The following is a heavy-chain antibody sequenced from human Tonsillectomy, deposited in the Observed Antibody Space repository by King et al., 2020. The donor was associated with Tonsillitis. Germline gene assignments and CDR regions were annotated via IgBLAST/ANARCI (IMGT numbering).Heavy chain of an antibody. CDR2: INHSGST. D-gene: IGHD6-6*01. V-gene: IGHV4-34*01. Sequence: VQLQQWGAGLLKPSETLSLTCAVYGGSFSDYYWSWIRQPPGKGLEWIGDINHSGSTNYNPSLKSRVTISVDTSKNQFSLKLSSVTAADTAVYYCGRRSGMVRQLAYWYFDLWGRGTLVTVSS. J-gene: IGHJ2*01. CDR3: GRRSGMVRQLAYWYFDL. CDR1: GGSFSDYY.